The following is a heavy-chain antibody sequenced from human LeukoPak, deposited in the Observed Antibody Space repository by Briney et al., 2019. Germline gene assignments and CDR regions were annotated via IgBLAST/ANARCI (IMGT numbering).Heavy chain of an antibody. D-gene: IGHD4-17*01. CDR3: ARAPGEGWFDP. V-gene: IGHV3-7*01. Sequence: GGSLRLSCAASGFTFSSYWMSWVRQAPGKGLGWVASIKQDGSEKYYVDSVKGRFTISRDNAKNSLYLQMNSLRAEDTALYYCARAPGEGWFDPWSQGTLVTVSS. CDR1: GFTFSSYW. CDR2: IKQDGSEK. J-gene: IGHJ5*02.